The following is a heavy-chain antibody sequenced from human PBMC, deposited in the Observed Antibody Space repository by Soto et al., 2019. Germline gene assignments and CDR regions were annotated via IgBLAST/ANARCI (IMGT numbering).Heavy chain of an antibody. CDR3: ASASRYYYGSGSYYNEGGALDI. V-gene: IGHV3-33*01. D-gene: IGHD3-10*01. CDR2: IWYDGTNK. Sequence: QVHLVESGGGVVQPGRSLRLSCAASGFTFSNYGMHWVRQAPGKGLEWVAVIWYDGTNKHYGDSVKCRFTISRDNSKITLFLQMNTVRAKDTSVYYCASASRYYYGSGSYYNEGGALDIWGQGTMVTVSS. CDR1: GFTFSNYG. J-gene: IGHJ3*02.